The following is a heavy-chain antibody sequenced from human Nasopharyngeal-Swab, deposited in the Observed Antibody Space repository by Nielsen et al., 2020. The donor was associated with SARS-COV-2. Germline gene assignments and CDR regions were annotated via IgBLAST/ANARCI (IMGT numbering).Heavy chain of an antibody. CDR2: INPTGGST. D-gene: IGHD3-22*01. V-gene: IGHV1-46*01. J-gene: IGHJ4*02. Sequence: SVPVSCQASGYTFTTYYMHWVRQAPGQGLEWMGMINPTGGSTSYAQKFQGRITLTRDTSTRTVYMELSSLRSEDTAVYYCARGDYYYDSTGPSDYWGQGTLVTVSS. CDR1: GYTFTTYY. CDR3: ARGDYYYDSTGPSDY.